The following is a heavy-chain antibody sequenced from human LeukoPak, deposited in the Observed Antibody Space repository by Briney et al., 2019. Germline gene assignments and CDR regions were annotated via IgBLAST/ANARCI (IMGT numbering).Heavy chain of an antibody. CDR3: ARDYFSSSWYQLYYYYGMDV. V-gene: IGHV3-30-3*01. Sequence: PGGSLRLSCAASGFTFSSYAMHWVRQAPGKGLEWVAVISYDGSNKYYADSVKGRFTISRDNSKNTLYLQMNSLRAEDTAVYYCARDYFSSSWYQLYYYYGMDVWGQGTTVTVSS. CDR1: GFTFSSYA. CDR2: ISYDGSNK. J-gene: IGHJ6*02. D-gene: IGHD6-13*01.